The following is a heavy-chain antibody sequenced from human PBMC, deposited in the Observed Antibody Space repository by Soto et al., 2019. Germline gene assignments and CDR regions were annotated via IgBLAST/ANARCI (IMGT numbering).Heavy chain of an antibody. CDR1: RFTLSGYA. Sequence: GGSLRLSCAAARFTLSGYAMSWVRQAPGKGLEWVSAISGSGGSTYYADSVRGRFTISRDNSKNTLYLQMNSLRAEDTAVYYCAKSLPGVVVVPAATLDYWGQGTLVTV. V-gene: IGHV3-23*01. CDR2: ISGSGGST. D-gene: IGHD2-2*01. J-gene: IGHJ4*02. CDR3: AKSLPGVVVVPAATLDY.